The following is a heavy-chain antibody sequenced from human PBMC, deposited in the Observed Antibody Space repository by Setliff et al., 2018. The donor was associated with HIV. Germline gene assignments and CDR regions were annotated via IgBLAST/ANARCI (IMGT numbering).Heavy chain of an antibody. CDR2: IYTSGST. Sequence: SETLSLTCTVSGGSISSDSYYWSWIRQPAGKGLEWVGHIYTSGSTYNNPSLKSRVTISLDTSKNKFSLKLSSVTAADTAVYYCARVSLAARTAWFDPWGQGTLVTVSS. CDR3: ARVSLAARTAWFDP. J-gene: IGHJ5*02. CDR1: GGSISSDSYY. D-gene: IGHD6-6*01. V-gene: IGHV4-61*09.